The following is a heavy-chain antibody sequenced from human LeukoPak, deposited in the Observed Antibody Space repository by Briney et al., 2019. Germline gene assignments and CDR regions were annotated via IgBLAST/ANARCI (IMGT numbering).Heavy chain of an antibody. CDR2: IYYGGST. CDR1: GGSISSYY. J-gene: IGHJ4*02. Sequence: SETLSLTCTVSGGSISSYYWSWIRQPPGKGLEWIGYIYYGGSTNYNPSLKSRVTISVDTSKNQFSLKLSSVTAADTAVYYCARSSGIVVVPAAYYDYWGQGTLVTVSS. V-gene: IGHV4-59*01. CDR3: ARSSGIVVVPAAYYDY. D-gene: IGHD2-2*01.